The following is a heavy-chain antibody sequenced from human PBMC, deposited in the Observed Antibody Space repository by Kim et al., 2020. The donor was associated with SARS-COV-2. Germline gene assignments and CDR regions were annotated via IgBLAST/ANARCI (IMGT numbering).Heavy chain of an antibody. Sequence: GGSLRLSCAASGFSFATHAMSWVRQAPGKRPEWVASITSTGGTSYYTDSVKGRFTISRDNSQSTLYLQMNTLRAEDTALYYCARDRPNFYGPGNYYKSNGDYWGQGTLVTVSS. CDR1: GFSFATHA. CDR3: ARDRPNFYGPGNYYKSNGDY. CDR2: ITSTGGTS. D-gene: IGHD3-10*01. V-gene: IGHV3-23*01. J-gene: IGHJ4*02.